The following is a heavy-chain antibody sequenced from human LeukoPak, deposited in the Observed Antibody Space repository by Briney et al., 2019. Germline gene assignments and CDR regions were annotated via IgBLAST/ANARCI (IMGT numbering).Heavy chain of an antibody. D-gene: IGHD4-17*01. CDR3: AREISTTVTTTYYFDY. Sequence: GGSLRLSCAASGFTFSSYAMSWIRQAPGKGLEWVSYISSSSSYTNYADSVKGRFTISRDNAKNSLYLQMYSLRAEDTAVYYCAREISTTVTTTYYFDYWGQGTLVTVSS. CDR1: GFTFSSYA. J-gene: IGHJ4*02. CDR2: ISSSSSYT. V-gene: IGHV3-11*05.